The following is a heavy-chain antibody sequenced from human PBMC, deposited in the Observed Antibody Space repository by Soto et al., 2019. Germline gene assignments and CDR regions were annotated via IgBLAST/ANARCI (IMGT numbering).Heavy chain of an antibody. CDR3: ARGRKEAAGTPPKAKLRFYYGMDV. V-gene: IGHV1-2*02. J-gene: IGHJ6*02. CDR2: INPNSGGT. CDR1: GYTFTGYY. Sequence: ASVNGSCKSSGYTFTGYYMHWVRQAPGQGLECMGGINPNSGGTNYAQKFQGRVTMTRDTSISTAYMELSRLRSDDTAVYYCARGRKEAAGTPPKAKLRFYYGMDVWGQGTTVTVSS. D-gene: IGHD6-13*01.